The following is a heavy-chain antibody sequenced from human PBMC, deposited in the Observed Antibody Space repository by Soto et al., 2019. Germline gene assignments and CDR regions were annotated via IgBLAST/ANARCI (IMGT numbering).Heavy chain of an antibody. CDR1: GFTVSSNY. CDR2: IYGGGAT. J-gene: IGHJ5*02. CDR3: ARVNPPYP. Sequence: LRLSCAASGFTVSSNYMSWVRQAPGKGLEWISFIYGGGATLYADSVKGRFTISRDNSKNTVYLQMNGLRLDDTAMYYCARVNPPYPWGQGTQVTAPQ. V-gene: IGHV3-53*01.